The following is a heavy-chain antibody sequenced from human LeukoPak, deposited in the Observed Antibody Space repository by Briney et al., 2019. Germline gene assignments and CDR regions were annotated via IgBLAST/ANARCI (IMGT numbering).Heavy chain of an antibody. V-gene: IGHV3-23*01. D-gene: IGHD1-14*01. CDR1: GFTFSSYD. Sequence: GGSLRLSCGASGFTFSSYDMTWVRQAPGKGLEWVSGIYGRGGTTYYADSVKGRFIVSRDNSKNSLSLQMNSLRAEDTAVYYCARVVGRNWYLDLWGRGTHVTASS. CDR3: ARVVGRNWYLDL. CDR2: IYGRGGTT. J-gene: IGHJ2*01.